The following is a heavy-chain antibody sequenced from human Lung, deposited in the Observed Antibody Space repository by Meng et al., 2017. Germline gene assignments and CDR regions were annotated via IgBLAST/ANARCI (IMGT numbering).Heavy chain of an antibody. D-gene: IGHD4-11*01. V-gene: IGHV4-34*01. CDR1: GGSFSDYY. CDR3: ARGPTTMAHDFDY. J-gene: IGHJ4*02. Sequence: QLLLQQWGEGLLKPSETLSLTCVVSGGSFSDYYWSWIRQPPGKGLEWIGEINHSGSTNYNPSLESRATISVDTSQNNLSLKLSSVTAADSAVYYCARGPTTMAHDFDYWGQGTLVTVSS. CDR2: INHSGST.